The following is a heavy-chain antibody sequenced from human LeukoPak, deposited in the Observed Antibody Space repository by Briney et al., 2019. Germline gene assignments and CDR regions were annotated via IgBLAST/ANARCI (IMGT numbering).Heavy chain of an antibody. V-gene: IGHV3-9*01. Sequence: GRSLRLSCAASGFTFDDYAMHWVRQAPGKGLEWVSGIGWNSGSIGYADSVKGRFTISRDNAKNSLYLQMNSLRAEDTALYYCAKSQLAAAGTYYFDYWGQGTLVTVSS. CDR1: GFTFDDYA. D-gene: IGHD6-13*01. J-gene: IGHJ4*02. CDR2: IGWNSGSI. CDR3: AKSQLAAAGTYYFDY.